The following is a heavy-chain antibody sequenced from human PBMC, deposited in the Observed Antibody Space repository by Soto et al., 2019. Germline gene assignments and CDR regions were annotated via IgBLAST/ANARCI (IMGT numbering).Heavy chain of an antibody. J-gene: IGHJ3*02. CDR2: IYPGDSDT. D-gene: IGHD6-13*01. CDR1: GYSFTSYW. Sequence: GESLKISCKGSGYSFTSYWIGWVRQMPGKGLEWMGIIYPGDSDTRYSPSFQGQVTISADKSISTAYLQWSSLKASDTAMYYCATPSPDIAAAGTYAFDIWGQGTMVTVSS. CDR3: ATPSPDIAAAGTYAFDI. V-gene: IGHV5-51*01.